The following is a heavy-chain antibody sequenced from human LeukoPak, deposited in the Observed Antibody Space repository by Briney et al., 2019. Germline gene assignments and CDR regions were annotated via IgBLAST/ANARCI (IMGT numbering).Heavy chain of an antibody. V-gene: IGHV4-59*01. Sequence: PSETLSLTCTVSGGSISSYYWSWIRQPPGKGLEWIGYIYYSGSTNYNPSLKSRVIISVDMSKNQFSLKLSSVTAADTAVYYCARGYSSSWSRILDYWGQGTLITVSS. CDR2: IYYSGST. D-gene: IGHD6-13*01. J-gene: IGHJ4*02. CDR1: GGSISSYY. CDR3: ARGYSSSWSRILDY.